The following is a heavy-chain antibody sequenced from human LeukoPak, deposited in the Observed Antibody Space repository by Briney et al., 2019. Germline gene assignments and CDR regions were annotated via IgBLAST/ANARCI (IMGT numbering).Heavy chain of an antibody. CDR2: FYSGGST. CDR1: GGSISSYY. V-gene: IGHV4-4*07. J-gene: IGHJ4*02. D-gene: IGHD5-12*01. Sequence: SETLSLTCTVSGGSISSYYWSWIRQPAGKGLEWIGRFYSGGSTDYNPSLKSRVTMSVDTSKNQFSLKLSSVTAADTAVYYCARVYSGYDLPGSLANYYFDYWSQGTLATVSS. CDR3: ARVYSGYDLPGSLANYYFDY.